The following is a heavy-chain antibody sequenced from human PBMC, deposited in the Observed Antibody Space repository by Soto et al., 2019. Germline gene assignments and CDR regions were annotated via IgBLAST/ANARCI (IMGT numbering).Heavy chain of an antibody. CDR2: ISYDGSNK. J-gene: IGHJ3*02. CDR1: GFTFSSYA. Sequence: GGSLRLSCAASGFTFSSYATHWVRQAPGKGLEWVAVISYDGSNKYYADSVKGRFTISRDNSKNTLYLQMNSLRAEDTAVYYCARDAALDAFDIWGQGTMVTVSS. D-gene: IGHD6-6*01. CDR3: ARDAALDAFDI. V-gene: IGHV3-30-3*01.